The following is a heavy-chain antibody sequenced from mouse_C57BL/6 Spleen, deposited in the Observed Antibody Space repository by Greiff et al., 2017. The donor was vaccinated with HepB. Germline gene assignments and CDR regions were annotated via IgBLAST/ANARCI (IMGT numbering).Heavy chain of an antibody. D-gene: IGHD2-4*01. Sequence: QVQLQQSGAELVKPGASVKISCKASGYAFSSYWMNWVKQRPGKGLEWIGQIYPGDGDTNYNGKFKSKATLTADKSSSTAYMQLSSLTSGDSAVYFCARSYDYLFDYWGQGTTLTVSS. V-gene: IGHV1-80*01. CDR1: GYAFSSYW. CDR2: IYPGDGDT. J-gene: IGHJ2*01. CDR3: ARSYDYLFDY.